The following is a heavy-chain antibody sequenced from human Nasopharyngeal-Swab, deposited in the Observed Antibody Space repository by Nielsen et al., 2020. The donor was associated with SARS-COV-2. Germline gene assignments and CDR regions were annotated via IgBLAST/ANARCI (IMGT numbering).Heavy chain of an antibody. CDR3: ARAYYFDS. Sequence: GGSLRLSCAASGFTFSSYWMHWVRQVPGKGLVWVARIKSDGSSTSYADSVKGRFTTSRDNAKNTLYLQMNSLRAEDTAVYYCARAYYFDSWGQGTLVTVSS. J-gene: IGHJ4*02. V-gene: IGHV3-74*01. CDR1: GFTFSSYW. CDR2: IKSDGSST.